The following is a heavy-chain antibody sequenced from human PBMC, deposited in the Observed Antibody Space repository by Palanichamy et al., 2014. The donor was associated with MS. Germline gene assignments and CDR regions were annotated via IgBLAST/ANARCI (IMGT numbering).Heavy chain of an antibody. V-gene: IGHV1-69-2*01. D-gene: IGHD3-10*01. Sequence: EVLLVQSGAEVKKPGTAVRISCRASGYTFTDSFLHRVKQAPGEGLMWVGLVDPEDGETKYAEEFQGRVTMTADTSTYTAYMELSSLRSDDTAVYYCTTRRSLDNWGQGTLVTVSS. CDR2: VDPEDGET. CDR3: TTRRSLDN. CDR1: GYTFTDSF. J-gene: IGHJ4*02.